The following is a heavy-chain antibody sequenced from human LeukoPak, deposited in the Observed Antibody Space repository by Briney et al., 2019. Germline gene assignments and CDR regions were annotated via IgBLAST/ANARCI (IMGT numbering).Heavy chain of an antibody. J-gene: IGHJ3*02. D-gene: IGHD4-17*01. Sequence: GGSLRLSCAASGFTFSDYYMSWIRQAPGKGLEWVTFISYGGNNKYYADSVKGRFTISRDNSKNALYLQMNSLRAEDTAVYYCAKDPNGDYIGTFDIWGQGTMVTVSS. CDR2: ISYGGNNK. CDR3: AKDPNGDYIGTFDI. V-gene: IGHV3-30*18. CDR1: GFTFSDYY.